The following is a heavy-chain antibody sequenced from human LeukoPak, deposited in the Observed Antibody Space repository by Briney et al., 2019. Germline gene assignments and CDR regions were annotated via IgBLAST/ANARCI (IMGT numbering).Heavy chain of an antibody. Sequence: ASVKVSCKASGGTFSSYAISWARQAPGQGLEWMGWINSNSGVTKYAQKFQDRVTMTRDTSISTAYMELSRLTSDDTAIYYCARDGTLSGSWNDFWGQGSLVTVSS. D-gene: IGHD1-1*01. CDR1: GGTFSSYA. CDR3: ARDGTLSGSWNDF. V-gene: IGHV1-2*02. J-gene: IGHJ4*02. CDR2: INSNSGVT.